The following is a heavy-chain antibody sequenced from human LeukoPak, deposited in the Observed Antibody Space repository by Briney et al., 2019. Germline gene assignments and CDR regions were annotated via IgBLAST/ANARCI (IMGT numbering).Heavy chain of an antibody. CDR3: ARVSGGYSGYGYFDY. V-gene: IGHV1-69*05. CDR1: GGTFSTDA. CDR2: IIPIFGTA. J-gene: IGHJ4*02. D-gene: IGHD5-12*01. Sequence: SVKVSCKXSGGTFSTDAISWVRQAPGQGLEWMGGIIPIFGTANYAQKFQGRVTITTDESTSTAYMELSSLRSEDTAVYYCARVSGGYSGYGYFDYWGQGTLVTVSS.